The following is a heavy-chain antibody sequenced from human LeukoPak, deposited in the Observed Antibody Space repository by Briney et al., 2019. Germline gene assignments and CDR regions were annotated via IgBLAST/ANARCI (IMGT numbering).Heavy chain of an antibody. CDR3: AEGVGWFDP. CDR2: ISYDGSNK. Sequence: PGGSLGLSCAASGFTFSSYGMHWVRQAPGKGLEWVAVISYDGSNKYYADSVKGRFTISRDNSKNTLYLQMNSLRAEDTAVYYCAEGVGWFDPRGQGTLVTVSS. J-gene: IGHJ5*02. CDR1: GFTFSSYG. V-gene: IGHV3-30*18.